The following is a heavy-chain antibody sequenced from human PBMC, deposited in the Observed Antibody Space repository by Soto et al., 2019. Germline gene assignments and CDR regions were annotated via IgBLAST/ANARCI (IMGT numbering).Heavy chain of an antibody. J-gene: IGHJ4*02. Sequence: SETLSLTCAVYGGSFSGYYWSWIRQPPGKGLEWIGEINHSGSTNYNPSLKSRVTISVDTSKNQFSLKLSSVTAADTAVYYCARGMYYDYVWGCYRYFDYWGQGTLVTVSS. V-gene: IGHV4-34*01. CDR3: ARGMYYDYVWGCYRYFDY. CDR2: INHSGST. CDR1: GGSFSGYY. D-gene: IGHD3-16*02.